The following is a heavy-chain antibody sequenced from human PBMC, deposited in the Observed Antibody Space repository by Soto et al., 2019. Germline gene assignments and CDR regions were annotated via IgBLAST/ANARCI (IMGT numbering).Heavy chain of an antibody. Sequence: SETLSLTCTVSGGSISSYYWSWIRQHTGKGLEWIGYIYYSGSTNYNPSIKSRVTISVDTSKNQFSLKLSSVTAAATAVYYCARGARWYYGSWSYYKSYDYYYYGRDVWGQGTTVTVS. J-gene: IGHJ6*02. V-gene: IGHV4-59*01. D-gene: IGHD3-10*01. CDR3: ARGARWYYGSWSYYKSYDYYYYGRDV. CDR2: IYYSGST. CDR1: GGSISSYY.